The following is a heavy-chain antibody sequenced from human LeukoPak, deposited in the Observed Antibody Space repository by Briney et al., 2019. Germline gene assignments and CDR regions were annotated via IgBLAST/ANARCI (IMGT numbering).Heavy chain of an antibody. Sequence: ASVKVSCKASGFTFTDHYMHWVRQAPGQGLEWMGWINGKRGDTNYAQNFQDRVTMTRDTSTSTVYMELSRLTVDDAAVYYCARDHDWGVDYWGQGTLVTVSS. CDR3: ARDHDWGVDY. CDR1: GFTFTDHY. J-gene: IGHJ4*02. CDR2: INGKRGDT. D-gene: IGHD7-27*01. V-gene: IGHV1-2*02.